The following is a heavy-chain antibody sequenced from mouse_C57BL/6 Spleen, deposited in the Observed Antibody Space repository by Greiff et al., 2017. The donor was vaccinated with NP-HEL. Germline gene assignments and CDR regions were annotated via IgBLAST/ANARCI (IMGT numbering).Heavy chain of an antibody. V-gene: IGHV14-4*01. CDR2: IDPENGDT. D-gene: IGHD2-5*01. CDR1: GFNIKDDY. J-gene: IGHJ3*01. CDR3: TTTPDYYSNYRFAY. Sequence: EVQLQQSGAELVRPGASVKLSCTASGFNIKDDYMHWVKQRPEQGLEWIGWIDPENGDTEYASKFQGKATITADTSSNTAYLQLSSLTSEDTAVYYCTTTPDYYSNYRFAYWGQGTLVTVSA.